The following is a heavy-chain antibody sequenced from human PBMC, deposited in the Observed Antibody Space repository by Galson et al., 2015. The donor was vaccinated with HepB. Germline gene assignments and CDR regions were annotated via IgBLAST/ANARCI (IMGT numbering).Heavy chain of an antibody. CDR3: AREPVNFFDSSGYALGFFDI. D-gene: IGHD3-22*01. V-gene: IGHV1-2*02. CDR2: INPNTGGT. J-gene: IGHJ3*02. CDR1: GYTFTGSY. Sequence: SVKVSCKASGYTFTGSYIHWVRQAPGQGLEWMGWINPNTGGTNYAQKFQGRVTMTGDTSISTAYMELSRLRSDDTAVYYCAREPVNFFDSSGYALGFFDIWGQGTVVTVSS.